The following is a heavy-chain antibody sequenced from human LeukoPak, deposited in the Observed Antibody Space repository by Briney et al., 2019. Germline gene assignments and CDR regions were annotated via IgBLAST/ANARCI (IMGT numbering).Heavy chain of an antibody. D-gene: IGHD4-17*01. Sequence: GASVKVSCSASGSIFSDYAIQWVRQAPGQGLGWMGWTKACNGETKYSQKFPDRVTITRDTSASTAYLELIGRRFEDTAVYFCARARWTSTGTTYYLDYWGQGTLVTVSS. CDR1: GSIFSDYA. CDR2: TKACNGET. J-gene: IGHJ4*02. CDR3: ARARWTSTGTTYYLDY. V-gene: IGHV1-3*01.